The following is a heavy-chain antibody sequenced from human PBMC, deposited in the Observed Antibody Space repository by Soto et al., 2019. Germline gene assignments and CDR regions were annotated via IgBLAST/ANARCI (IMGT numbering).Heavy chain of an antibody. V-gene: IGHV1-46*01. CDR2: INPIGGST. D-gene: IGHD3-10*01. CDR1: GYTFTSYH. CDR3: ASELNYYAHLDI. J-gene: IGHJ3*02. Sequence: ASVKVSCKASGYTFTSYHVHWVRQAPGQGLEWMGMINPIGGSTNYAQKFQGRVTMARDTSTSTVYMEMSSLRSEDKAVHYCASELNYYAHLDIWGQGKMVTVS.